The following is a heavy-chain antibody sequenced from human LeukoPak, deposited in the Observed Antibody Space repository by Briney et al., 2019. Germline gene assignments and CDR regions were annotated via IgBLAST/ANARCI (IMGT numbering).Heavy chain of an antibody. Sequence: PGGSLRLSCAASGFTFSSYSMNWVRQAPGKGLGWVSYVSSSSSTIYYADSVKGRFTISRDNAKNSLYPQMNSLRAEDTAVYYCARDPPPTYYYDSSGYTFDYWGQGTLVTVSS. D-gene: IGHD3-22*01. V-gene: IGHV3-48*01. CDR2: VSSSSSTI. CDR1: GFTFSSYS. J-gene: IGHJ4*02. CDR3: ARDPPPTYYYDSSGYTFDY.